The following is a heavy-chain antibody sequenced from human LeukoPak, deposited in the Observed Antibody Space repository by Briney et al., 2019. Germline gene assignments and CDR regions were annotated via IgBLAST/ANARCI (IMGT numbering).Heavy chain of an antibody. J-gene: IGHJ4*02. CDR3: ARARWYLPDY. CDR1: VGSISSGYH. CDR2: IYHSGST. D-gene: IGHD2-15*01. V-gene: IGHV4-38-2*02. Sequence: SETLSLTCTVSVGSISSGYHLGWTRQPPGKGLEWIGSIYHSGSTYYNPSLKSRVTISVDTSMNQFSLKLSSVTAADTAVYYCARARWYLPDYWGQGTLVTVSS.